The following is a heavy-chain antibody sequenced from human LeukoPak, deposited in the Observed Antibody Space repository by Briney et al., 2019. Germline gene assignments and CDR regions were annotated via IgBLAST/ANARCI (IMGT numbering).Heavy chain of an antibody. J-gene: IGHJ4*02. CDR2: IWYDGSNK. D-gene: IGHD3-22*01. Sequence: GGSLRLSCAASGFTFSSYGMHWVRQAPGRGLEWVAVIWYDGSNKYYADSVKGRFTISRDNSKNTLYLQMNSLRAEDTAVYYCAKDEWGEGTMTSPPDYWGQGTLVTVSS. CDR3: AKDEWGEGTMTSPPDY. V-gene: IGHV3-33*06. CDR1: GFTFSSYG.